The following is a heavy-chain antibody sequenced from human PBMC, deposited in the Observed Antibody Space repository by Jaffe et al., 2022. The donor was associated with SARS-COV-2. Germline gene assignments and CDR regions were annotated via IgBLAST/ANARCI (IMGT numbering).Heavy chain of an antibody. CDR1: AYTFTNAW. J-gene: IGHJ3*01. Sequence: EVQLVQSGAEVRKPGESLKISCKGSAYTFTNAWIGWVRQMPGKGLEWMGIIYPGDSDTRYSPSFQGQVSISADKSTSTAYLHWSSLKASDTAMYYCGVSGSGTLDLWGQGTLVTVSS. V-gene: IGHV5-51*01. CDR2: IYPGDSDT. CDR3: GVSGSGTLDL. D-gene: IGHD6-13*01.